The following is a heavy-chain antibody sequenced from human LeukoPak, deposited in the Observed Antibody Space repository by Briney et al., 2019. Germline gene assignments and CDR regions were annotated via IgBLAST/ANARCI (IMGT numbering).Heavy chain of an antibody. CDR2: INPNSGGT. CDR3: ARAPITSFGVVSNAFDI. D-gene: IGHD3-3*01. Sequence: ASVKVSCKASGYTFTGYYMHWVRQAPGQGLEWMGWINPNSGGTNYAQKFQGRVTMTRDTSISTAYMELSRLRSDDTAVYYCARAPITSFGVVSNAFDIWGQGTMVTVSS. CDR1: GYTFTGYY. V-gene: IGHV1-2*02. J-gene: IGHJ3*02.